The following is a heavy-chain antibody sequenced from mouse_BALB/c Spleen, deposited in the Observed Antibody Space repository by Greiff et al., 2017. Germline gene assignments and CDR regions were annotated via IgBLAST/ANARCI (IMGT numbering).Heavy chain of an antibody. CDR3: TRTNYYGSSDY. J-gene: IGHJ2*01. V-gene: IGHV1-5*01. CDR2: IYPGNSDT. D-gene: IGHD1-1*01. Sequence: EVQLQQSGTVLARPGASVKMSCKASGYSFTSYWMHWVKQRPGQGLEWIGAIYPGNSDTSYNQKFKGKAKLTAVTSASTAYMELSSLTNEDSAVYYCTRTNYYGSSDYWGQGTTLTVSS. CDR1: GYSFTSYW.